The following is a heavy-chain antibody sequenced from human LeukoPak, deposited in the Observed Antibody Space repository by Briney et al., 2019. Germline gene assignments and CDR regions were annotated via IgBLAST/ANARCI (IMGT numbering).Heavy chain of an antibody. J-gene: IGHJ4*02. Sequence: SETLSLTRSVSGGSISSYYWSWIRQPAGKGLEWIGRLYTSGSTNYNPSLKSRVTMSVDTSKNQFSLKLTSVTAADAAVYYCARQRAYYGSGSYYSGFDYWGQGALITVSS. CDR2: LYTSGST. CDR3: ARQRAYYGSGSYYSGFDY. D-gene: IGHD3-10*01. CDR1: GGSISSYY. V-gene: IGHV4-4*07.